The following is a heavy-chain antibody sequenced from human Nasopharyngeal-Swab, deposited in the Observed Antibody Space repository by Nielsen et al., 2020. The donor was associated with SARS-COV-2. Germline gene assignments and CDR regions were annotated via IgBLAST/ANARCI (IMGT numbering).Heavy chain of an antibody. Sequence: ASVKVSCKASGYTFTSYAMHWVRQAPGQRLEGMGWINAGNGNTKYSQKFQGRVTITRDTSASTAYMELSSLRSEDTAVYYCARGGKRGLYCSGGSCYPDYWGQGTLVTVSS. CDR2: INAGNGNT. D-gene: IGHD2-15*01. V-gene: IGHV1-3*01. CDR3: ARGGKRGLYCSGGSCYPDY. CDR1: GYTFTSYA. J-gene: IGHJ4*02.